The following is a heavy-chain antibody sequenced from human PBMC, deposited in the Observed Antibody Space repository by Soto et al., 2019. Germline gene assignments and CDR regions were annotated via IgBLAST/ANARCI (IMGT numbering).Heavy chain of an antibody. CDR1: GGSISSGDYY. J-gene: IGHJ3*02. CDR3: AREPARGNAFDI. CDR2: IYYSGST. V-gene: IGHV4-30-4*01. D-gene: IGHD2-2*01. Sequence: PSETLSLTCTVSGGSISSGDYYWSWIRQPPGKGLEWIGYIYYSGSTYYNPSLKSRVTISVDTSKNQFSPKLSSVTAADTAVYYCAREPARGNAFDIWGQGTMVTVSS.